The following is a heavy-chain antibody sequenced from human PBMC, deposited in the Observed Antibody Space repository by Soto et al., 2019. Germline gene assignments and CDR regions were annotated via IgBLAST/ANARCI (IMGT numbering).Heavy chain of an antibody. D-gene: IGHD3-22*01. J-gene: IGHJ3*02. V-gene: IGHV1-8*01. Sequence: ASVKVSCKASGYTFTSYDINWVRQATGQGLGWMGWMNPNSGNTGYAQKFQGRVTMTRNTSISTAYMELSSLRSEDTAVYYCARVYYDSSGYYIDAFDIWSQGTMVTVSS. CDR2: MNPNSGNT. CDR3: ARVYYDSSGYYIDAFDI. CDR1: GYTFTSYD.